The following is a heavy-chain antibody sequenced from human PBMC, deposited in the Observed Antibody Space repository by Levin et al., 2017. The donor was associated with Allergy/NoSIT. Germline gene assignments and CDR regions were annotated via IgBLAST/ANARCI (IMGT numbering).Heavy chain of an antibody. CDR1: GFTFGDYA. Sequence: GGSLRLSCTASGFTFGDYAMSWFRQAPGKGLEWVGFIRSKAYGGTTEYAASVKGRFTISRDDSKSIAYLQMNSLKTEDTAVYYCTRPAPGSSWYFKGWFDPWGQGTLVTVSS. J-gene: IGHJ5*02. D-gene: IGHD6-13*01. CDR3: TRPAPGSSWYFKGWFDP. V-gene: IGHV3-49*03. CDR2: IRSKAYGGTT.